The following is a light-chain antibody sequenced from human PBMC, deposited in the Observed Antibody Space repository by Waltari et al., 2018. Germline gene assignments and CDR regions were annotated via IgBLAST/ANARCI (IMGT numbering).Light chain of an antibody. CDR3: ATWDASLDTWM. J-gene: IGLJ3*02. Sequence: QSVVTQPPSASGAPGQRVTLSCSGSSSNIGTDIVNWYQQFPGTAPKLLIYANKQRPSGVPGRCSGSRSGTSASLVISGLQSEDEADYYCATWDASLDTWMFGGGTKVTVL. CDR2: ANK. CDR1: SSNIGTDI. V-gene: IGLV1-44*01.